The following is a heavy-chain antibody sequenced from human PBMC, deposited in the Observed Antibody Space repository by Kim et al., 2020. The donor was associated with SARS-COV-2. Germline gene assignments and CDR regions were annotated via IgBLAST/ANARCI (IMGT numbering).Heavy chain of an antibody. J-gene: IGHJ4*02. V-gene: IGHV1-3*01. CDR2: ISAGTGNT. CDR1: GYIFTSYT. CDR3: ARLRIVAAGRGLDF. Sequence: ASVKVSCKASGYIFTSYTIHWVRQAPGQRLEWMGWISAGTGNTEYSQKFQGRVTITRDTSASTAYMELSSLRSEDTAVYYCARLRIVAAGRGLDFWGQGT. D-gene: IGHD6-13*01.